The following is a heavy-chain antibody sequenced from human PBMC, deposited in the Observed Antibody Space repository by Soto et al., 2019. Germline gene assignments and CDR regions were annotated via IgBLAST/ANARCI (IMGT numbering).Heavy chain of an antibody. Sequence: PGGSLRLSCAASGFTFSSYAMSWVRQAPGKGLEWVSAISGSGGSTYYADSVKGRFTISRDNSKNTLYLQMNSLRAEDTAVYYCAKFWYSSSLSPRPQPNYYYYGMDVWGQGTTVTVSS. CDR3: AKFWYSSSLSPRPQPNYYYYGMDV. V-gene: IGHV3-23*01. J-gene: IGHJ6*02. D-gene: IGHD6-6*01. CDR2: ISGSGGST. CDR1: GFTFSSYA.